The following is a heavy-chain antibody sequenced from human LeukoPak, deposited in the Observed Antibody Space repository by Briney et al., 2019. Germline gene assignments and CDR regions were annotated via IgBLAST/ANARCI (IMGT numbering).Heavy chain of an antibody. D-gene: IGHD3-22*01. CDR1: GFTFSTYA. CDR3: ARGGSGYGDYYYFYAMDV. J-gene: IGHJ6*02. CDR2: ISTSSSSI. Sequence: GGSLRLSCAASGFTFSTYAMNWVRQAPGKGLEWVSYISTSSSSIYYADSVKGRFTISRDNAKNSLYLQMNSLRDEDTAVYYCARGGSGYGDYYYFYAMDVWGQGTTVTVSS. V-gene: IGHV3-48*02.